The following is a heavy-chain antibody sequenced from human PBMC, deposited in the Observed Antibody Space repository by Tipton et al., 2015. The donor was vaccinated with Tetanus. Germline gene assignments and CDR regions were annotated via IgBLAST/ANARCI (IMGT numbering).Heavy chain of an antibody. J-gene: IGHJ4*02. D-gene: IGHD2-15*01. CDR2: LYYTGSV. V-gene: IGHV4-59*01. CDR3: ARVYCSGGSCYDGWGD. Sequence: TLSLTCTVSGGSISSYYWSWIRQPPGKGLEWIGNLYYTGSVHDNPSLQRRVTISADASKNQFSLKLTSVTAADTAIYYCARVYCSGGSCYDGWGDWGQGTLVTVSS. CDR1: GGSISSYY.